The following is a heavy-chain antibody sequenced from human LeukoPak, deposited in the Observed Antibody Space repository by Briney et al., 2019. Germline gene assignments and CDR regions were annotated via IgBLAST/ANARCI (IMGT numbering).Heavy chain of an antibody. CDR2: IYYSGST. CDR1: GGSISSGGYY. V-gene: IGHV4-31*03. D-gene: IGHD4-17*01. CDR3: ARTWASLTVNAFYYFDY. J-gene: IGHJ4*02. Sequence: SQTLSLTRTVSGGSISSGGYYWSWIRQHPGKGLEWIGYIYYSGSTYYNPSLKSRVTISVDTSKNQFSLKLSSVTAADTAVYYCARTWASLTVNAFYYFDYWGQGTLVTVSS.